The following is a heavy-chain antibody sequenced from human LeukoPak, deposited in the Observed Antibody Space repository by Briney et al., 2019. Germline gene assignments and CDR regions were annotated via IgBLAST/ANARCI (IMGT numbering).Heavy chain of an antibody. J-gene: IGHJ4*02. V-gene: IGHV4-61*02. CDR3: ARRSLKVRGVNF. Sequence: SQTLSLTCTVSGGSISSGSYYWSWIRQPAGKGLEWIGRIYTSGSTNYNPSLKSRVTISVDTSKNQFSLKLSSVTAADTAVYYCARRSLKVRGVNFWGQGTLVTVSS. D-gene: IGHD3-10*01. CDR2: IYTSGST. CDR1: GGSISSGSYY.